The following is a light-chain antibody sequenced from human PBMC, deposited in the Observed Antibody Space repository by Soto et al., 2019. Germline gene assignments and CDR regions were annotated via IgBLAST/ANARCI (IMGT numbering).Light chain of an antibody. CDR1: SGSVSTSYY. CDR2: STN. CDR3: VLYMGSGIWV. Sequence: QTVVTKEPSFSVSHGRTVTLTCGLSSGSVSTSYYPSWYQQTPGQAPRTLIYSTNTRSSGVPDRFSGSILGNKAALTITGAQADDESDYYCVLYMGSGIWVFGGGTKVTVL. V-gene: IGLV8-61*01. J-gene: IGLJ3*02.